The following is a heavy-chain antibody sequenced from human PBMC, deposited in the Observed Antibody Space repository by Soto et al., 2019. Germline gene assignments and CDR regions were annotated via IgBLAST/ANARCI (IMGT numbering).Heavy chain of an antibody. CDR1: GGSISSGDYY. D-gene: IGHD4-17*01. J-gene: IGHJ6*02. CDR2: IYYSGRT. CDR3: ASGADYGGNSNYYYYYGMDV. Sequence: QVQLQESGPGLVKPSQTLSLTCTVSGGSISSGDYYWSWIRQPPGKGLEWIGYIYYSGRTYYNPSLKSRVTISVDTSKNQLPLKLSSVTAADTAVYYCASGADYGGNSNYYYYYGMDVWGQGTTVTVSS. V-gene: IGHV4-30-4*01.